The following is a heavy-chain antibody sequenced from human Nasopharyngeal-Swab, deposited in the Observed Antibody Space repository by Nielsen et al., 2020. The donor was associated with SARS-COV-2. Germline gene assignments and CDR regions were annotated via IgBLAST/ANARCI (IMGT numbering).Heavy chain of an antibody. CDR1: GYTFTSYG. V-gene: IGHV1-69*13. J-gene: IGHJ6*03. Sequence: SVKVSCKASGYTFTSYGISWVRQAPGQGLEWMGGIIPIFGTANYAQKFQGRVTITADESTSTAYMELSSLRSEDTAVYYCARVSSPEGLIVDYYYYYMDVWGKGTTVTVSS. D-gene: IGHD6-13*01. CDR2: IIPIFGTA. CDR3: ARVSSPEGLIVDYYYYYMDV.